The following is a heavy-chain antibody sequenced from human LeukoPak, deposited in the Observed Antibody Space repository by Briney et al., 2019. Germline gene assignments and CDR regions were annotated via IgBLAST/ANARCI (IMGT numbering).Heavy chain of an antibody. V-gene: IGHV3-21*01. CDR1: GFTFSSHS. Sequence: GGSLRLSCTVSGFTFSSHSTSWVRQAPGKGLEWISSISGWSSNYIYYAESVKGRFTISRDNARNLMYLQMNSLRAEDTALYFCARVVGFGDYYYYYYMDVWGKGTTVIVSS. CDR3: ARVVGFGDYYYYYYMDV. CDR2: ISGWSSNYI. J-gene: IGHJ6*03. D-gene: IGHD1-26*01.